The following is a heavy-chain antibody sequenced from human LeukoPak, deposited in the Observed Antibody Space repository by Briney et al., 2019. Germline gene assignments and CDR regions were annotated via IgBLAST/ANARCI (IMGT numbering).Heavy chain of an antibody. CDR3: ARSQEADWYFDL. V-gene: IGHV4-38-2*01. CDR2: IYHSGST. Sequence: SETLSLTCAVSGYSISSGYYWGWIRQPPGKGLEWIGSIYHSGSTYYNPSLKSRVTISVDTSKNQFSLKLSSVTAADTAVYHCARSQEADWYFDLWGRGTLVTVSS. CDR1: GYSISSGYY. J-gene: IGHJ2*01.